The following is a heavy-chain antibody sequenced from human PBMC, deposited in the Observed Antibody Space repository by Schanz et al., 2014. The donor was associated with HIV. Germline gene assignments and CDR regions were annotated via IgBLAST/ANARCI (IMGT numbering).Heavy chain of an antibody. V-gene: IGHV1-2*02. CDR1: GYTFTGYY. CDR3: AREPSFSGLDV. Sequence: QVQLVQSGAEVKKPGASVKVSCKASGYTFTGYYLHWIRQAPGQGLEWMGWFNPNSGGRIYPQKFEGRVTVTRDTSISTAYMELSSLRYDDTAVYYCAREPSFSGLDVWGQGTTVIVSS. CDR2: FNPNSGGR. D-gene: IGHD6-6*01. J-gene: IGHJ6*02.